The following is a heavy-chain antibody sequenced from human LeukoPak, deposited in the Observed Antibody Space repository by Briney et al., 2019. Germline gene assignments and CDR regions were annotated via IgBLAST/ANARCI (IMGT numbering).Heavy chain of an antibody. D-gene: IGHD3-10*01. CDR3: ARLRRVRGVIMIYSNYYYYYMDV. CDR2: IYYSGDT. CDR1: GAFIDTTSYY. V-gene: IGHV4-39*01. J-gene: IGHJ6*03. Sequence: SETLSLTCAVSGAFIDTTSYYCGWIRQPPGKGLEWIGSIYYSGDTHYNPSLKSRVTISADTSKNQFSLKLSSVTAADTAVYYCARLRRVRGVIMIYSNYYYYYMDVWGKGTTVTVSS.